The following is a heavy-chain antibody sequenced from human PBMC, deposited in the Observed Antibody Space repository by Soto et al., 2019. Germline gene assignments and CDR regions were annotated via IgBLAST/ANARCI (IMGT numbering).Heavy chain of an antibody. CDR3: ARGISSGHTLDAFDI. J-gene: IGHJ3*02. CDR1: GGSICSYY. CDR2: IYYSGST. D-gene: IGHD3-22*01. V-gene: IGHV4-59*01. Sequence: SDTLSLTCTVCGGSICSYYWSWIRQPPGKGLEWIGYIYYSGSTNYNPSLKSRVTISVDTSKNQFSLKLSSVTAADTAVYYCARGISSGHTLDAFDIWGQGTMVPVSS.